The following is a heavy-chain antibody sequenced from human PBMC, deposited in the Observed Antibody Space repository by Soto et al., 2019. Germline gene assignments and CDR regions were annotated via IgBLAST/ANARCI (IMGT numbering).Heavy chain of an antibody. J-gene: IGHJ5*02. Sequence: ASVKVSCKXSGYSFATSGISWVRQAPGQGLERMGWISAYNGNTNYEQKLQDRVTMTTDTSTSTAYLELRSLRSDDTAVYYCARAGNYYDSSGYATWGQGTLVTVS. D-gene: IGHD3-22*01. V-gene: IGHV1-18*01. CDR1: GYSFATSG. CDR2: ISAYNGNT. CDR3: ARAGNYYDSSGYAT.